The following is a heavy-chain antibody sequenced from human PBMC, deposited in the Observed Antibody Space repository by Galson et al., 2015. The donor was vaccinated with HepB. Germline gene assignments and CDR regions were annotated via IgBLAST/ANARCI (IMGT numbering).Heavy chain of an antibody. CDR2: IKSKTDGGTT. V-gene: IGHV3-15*07. CDR3: TWSPRSFYRGYGMDV. J-gene: IGHJ6*02. Sequence: SLRLSCAASGFTFSNAWMNWVRQAPGKGLEWVGRIKSKTDGGTTDYAAPVKGRFTISRDDSKNTLCLQMNSLKTEDTAVYYCTWSPRSFYRGYGMDVWGQGTTVTVSS. CDR1: GFTFSNAW. D-gene: IGHD2/OR15-2a*01.